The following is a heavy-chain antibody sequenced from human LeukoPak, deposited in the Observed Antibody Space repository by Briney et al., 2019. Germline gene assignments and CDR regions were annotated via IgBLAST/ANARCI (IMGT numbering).Heavy chain of an antibody. V-gene: IGHV4-34*01. CDR1: GGSFSGYY. J-gene: IGHJ4*02. Sequence: SETLSLTCAVYGGSFSGYYWSWIRQPPGKGLEWIGEINHSGSTNYNPSLKSRVTISVGTSKNQFSLKLSSVTAADTAVYYCAREKPRYSSGWYLDYWGQGTLVTVSS. CDR3: AREKPRYSSGWYLDY. D-gene: IGHD6-19*01. CDR2: INHSGST.